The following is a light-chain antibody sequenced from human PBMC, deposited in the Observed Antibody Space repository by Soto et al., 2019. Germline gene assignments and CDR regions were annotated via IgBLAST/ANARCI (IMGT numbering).Light chain of an antibody. V-gene: IGKV4-1*01. J-gene: IGKJ4*01. CDR2: WAS. CDR1: QSILFNSNNKNY. CDR3: QQYWSPPLT. Sequence: DIVMTQSPDALAVSLGERATINCKSSQSILFNSNNKNYLAWYQQKPGQPPKLLIYWASTRGSGVPDRFRGSGSGTDFTLPISSLQAEDVAVYYCQQYWSPPLTFGGGTKVEIK.